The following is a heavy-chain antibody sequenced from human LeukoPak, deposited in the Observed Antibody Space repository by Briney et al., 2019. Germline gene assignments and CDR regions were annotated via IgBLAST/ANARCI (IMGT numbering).Heavy chain of an antibody. CDR1: GLTFSSHS. J-gene: IGHJ3*02. CDR2: ITSSSSYI. D-gene: IGHD6-13*01. CDR3: ARGYSSSWTWVDPVNDAFDI. V-gene: IGHV3-21*01. Sequence: GGSLRLFCASSGLTFSSHSMNWVRQAPGKGLEWVSSITSSSSYIYYADSVKGRFTISRDNAKNSLYLQMNSLRAEDTAVYYCARGYSSSWTWVDPVNDAFDIWGQGTMVTVSS.